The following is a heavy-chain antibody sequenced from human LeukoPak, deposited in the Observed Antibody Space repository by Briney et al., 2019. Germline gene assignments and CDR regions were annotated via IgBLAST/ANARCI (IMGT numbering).Heavy chain of an antibody. Sequence: GGSLRLSCAASGFTFSHYGMHWVRRAPGRGLEWVAVIWNDGSNKYYADSVKGRFTISRDNSKNTLYLQMNSLRAEDTAVYYCAKDAQRGFDYSNSLDYWGQGTLVTVSS. J-gene: IGHJ4*02. CDR1: GFTFSHYG. CDR3: AKDAQRGFDYSNSLDY. V-gene: IGHV3-33*06. D-gene: IGHD4-11*01. CDR2: IWNDGSNK.